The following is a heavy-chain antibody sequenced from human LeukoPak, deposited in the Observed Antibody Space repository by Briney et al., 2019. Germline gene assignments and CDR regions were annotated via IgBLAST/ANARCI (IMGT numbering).Heavy chain of an antibody. CDR3: ARGSSLVATITNY. CDR2: ISSSSSNI. CDR1: GFTFSDYS. Sequence: GGSLRLSCAASGFTFSDYSMHWVRQAPGKGLEWVSYISSSSSNIFYPDSVKGRFTISRDNAKNSLYLQMNSLRAEGTAVYYCARGSSLVATITNYWGQGTLVTVSS. J-gene: IGHJ4*02. V-gene: IGHV3-48*01. D-gene: IGHD5-12*01.